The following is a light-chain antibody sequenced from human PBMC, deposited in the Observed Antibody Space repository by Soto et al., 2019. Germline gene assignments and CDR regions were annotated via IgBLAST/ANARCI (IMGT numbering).Light chain of an antibody. CDR1: QSLLHSDGNIY. CDR2: LVS. CDR3: MQAVEVPYI. Sequence: DIVMTQSQLSLPVTPGESASISCRSSQSLLHSDGNIYLDWYLQKPGQSPQLLIYLVSNRASGVPDRFSGSRSGTDFTLKISRVEAEDVGVYYCMQAVEVPYIFGQGTKLDIK. J-gene: IGKJ2*01. V-gene: IGKV2-28*01.